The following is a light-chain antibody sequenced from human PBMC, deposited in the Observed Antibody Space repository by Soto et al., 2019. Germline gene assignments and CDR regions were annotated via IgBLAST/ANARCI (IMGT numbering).Light chain of an antibody. V-gene: IGLV2-14*01. CDR1: SSDVGSYNY. J-gene: IGLJ2*01. CDR3: STYTSASTS. CDR2: EVI. Sequence: QSALTQPASVSGSPGQSITISCTGTSSDVGSYNYVSWYQQHPGKAPKLMIYEVIKRPSGISPRFSGSKAGNTASLTISGLQADDEADYFCSTYTSASTSFGGGTKLTVL.